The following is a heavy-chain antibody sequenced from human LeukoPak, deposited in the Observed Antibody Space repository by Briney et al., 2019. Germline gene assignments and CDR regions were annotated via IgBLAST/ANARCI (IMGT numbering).Heavy chain of an antibody. D-gene: IGHD1-26*01. CDR3: ARDPKWRSYVGFDY. CDR2: LYAGGST. Sequence: PGGSLRLSCTASGFTMSGIHMNWVRQAPGKGLDWVSGLYAGGSTYYAGSVTGRFTISRDDSKNTLYLQMNSLRAEDTAVYYCARDPKWRSYVGFDYWGQGTLVTVSS. V-gene: IGHV3-66*01. CDR1: GFTMSGIH. J-gene: IGHJ4*02.